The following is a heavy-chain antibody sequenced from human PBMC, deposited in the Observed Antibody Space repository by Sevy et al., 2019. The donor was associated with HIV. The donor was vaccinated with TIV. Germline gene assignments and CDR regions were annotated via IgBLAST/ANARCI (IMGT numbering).Heavy chain of an antibody. Sequence: GGCLRLSCAASGFTFSNYAMSWVRQAPGKGLEWVSSISVSGGSTYYTDSVKGRFTISRDNSKNTLYLQMNSLRAEETAVYYCAKVGVAGNWFDPWGQGTLVTVSS. CDR1: GFTFSNYA. J-gene: IGHJ5*02. CDR2: ISVSGGST. V-gene: IGHV3-23*01. D-gene: IGHD6-19*01. CDR3: AKVGVAGNWFDP.